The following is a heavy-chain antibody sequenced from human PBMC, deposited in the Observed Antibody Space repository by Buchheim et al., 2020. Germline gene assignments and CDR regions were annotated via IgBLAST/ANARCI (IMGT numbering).Heavy chain of an antibody. D-gene: IGHD3-22*01. J-gene: IGHJ4*02. CDR1: EFTFSIYA. V-gene: IGHV3-23*01. CDR3: AKCYSDSRGAPFDF. Sequence: EVHLLESGGGLVQPGGSLRLFCAASEFTFSIYAMSWVRQAPGKGLEWVSAISNSGASTYHPDSVKGRFTIPRDNSQKTLFLQMNSLRVVDTAVYYCAKCYSDSRGAPFDFWGRGTL. CDR2: ISNSGAST.